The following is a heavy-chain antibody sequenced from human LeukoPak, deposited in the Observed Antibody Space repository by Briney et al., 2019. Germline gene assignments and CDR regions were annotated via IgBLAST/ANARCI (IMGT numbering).Heavy chain of an antibody. Sequence: PGGSLRLSCAASGFIFSSYSMNWVRQAPGKGLEWVSYISSSSSTIYYADSVKDRFTISRDNAKNSLYLQMNSLRAEDTAVYYCAIPGGYYYGSGGDGYFDYWGQGTLVTVSS. CDR3: AIPGGYYYGSGGDGYFDY. D-gene: IGHD3-10*01. CDR2: ISSSSSTI. V-gene: IGHV3-48*01. CDR1: GFIFSSYS. J-gene: IGHJ4*02.